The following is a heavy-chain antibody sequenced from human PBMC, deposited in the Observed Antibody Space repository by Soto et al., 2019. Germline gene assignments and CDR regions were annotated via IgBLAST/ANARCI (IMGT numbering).Heavy chain of an antibody. CDR2: INAGNGNT. V-gene: IGHV1-3*01. D-gene: IGHD2-2*01. Sequence: EASVKVSCKASGYTFTSYAMHWVRQAPGQRLEWMGWINAGNGNTKYSQKFQGRVTITRDTSASTAYMELSSLRSEDTAVYYCARDHYCSSTSCPRSYYYYGMDVWGQGTTVTVSS. CDR3: ARDHYCSSTSCPRSYYYYGMDV. J-gene: IGHJ6*02. CDR1: GYTFTSYA.